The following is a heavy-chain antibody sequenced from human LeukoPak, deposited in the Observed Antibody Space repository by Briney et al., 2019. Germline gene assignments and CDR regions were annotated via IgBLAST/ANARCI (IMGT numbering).Heavy chain of an antibody. D-gene: IGHD6-19*01. V-gene: IGHV4-59*01. CDR1: GGSISSYY. CDR2: IYYSGST. J-gene: IGHJ6*03. Sequence: SETLSLTCTVSGGSISSYYWSWIRQPPGKGLEWIGHIYYSGSTNYNPSLESRVTISVDTSKNQFSLKLSSVTAADTAFYYCARDRSGGSGRYYYYYMDVWGKGTTVTVSS. CDR3: ARDRSGGSGRYYYYYMDV.